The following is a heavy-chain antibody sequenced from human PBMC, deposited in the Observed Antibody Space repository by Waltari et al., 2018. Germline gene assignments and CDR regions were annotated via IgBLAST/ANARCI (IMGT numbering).Heavy chain of an antibody. Sequence: QVQLQESGPGLVKPSETLSLTCTVSGGSINFYHWSWIRQPPGKGLEWIGYSYYSGSTTPNPARGDRVSRSIEPSKTHFSLKLTSVTPADTAVYYGARYSRKFNDVWSAEGNAVDIWGQGALVTVSS. D-gene: IGHD3-3*01. CDR2: SYYSGST. J-gene: IGHJ3*02. V-gene: IGHV4-59*01. CDR1: GGSINFYH. CDR3: ARYSRKFNDVWSAEGNAVDI.